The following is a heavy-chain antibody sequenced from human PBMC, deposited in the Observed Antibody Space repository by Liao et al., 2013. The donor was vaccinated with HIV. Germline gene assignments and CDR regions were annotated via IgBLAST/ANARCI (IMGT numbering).Heavy chain of an antibody. CDR1: GESFSDHT. V-gene: IGHV4-34*01. CDR2: ISHSGST. CDR3: AKVRQWLASGGEALDI. D-gene: IGHD6-19*01. J-gene: IGHJ3*02. Sequence: QVQLHQWGAGLLKPSETLSLTCDVHGESFSDHTWTWIRQTPGKGMEWIGEISHSGSTNYNPSLKSRITISGDISLRLKSVTAADTAVYFCAKVRQWLASGGEALDIWGHGTMVTVSS.